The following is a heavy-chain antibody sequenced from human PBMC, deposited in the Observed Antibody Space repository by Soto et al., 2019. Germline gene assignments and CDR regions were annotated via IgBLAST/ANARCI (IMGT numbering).Heavy chain of an antibody. CDR2: MNPNSGNT. Sequence: QVQLVQSGAEVKKPGASVKVSCKASGYTFASYDINWVRQATGQGLEWMGWMNPNSGNTGYAQKFQGRVTMTRNTSISTAYMELSSLRSEDTAVYYCASHYPYYYYYGMDVWGQETTVTVSS. D-gene: IGHD3-10*01. CDR3: ASHYPYYYYYGMDV. CDR1: GYTFASYD. J-gene: IGHJ6*02. V-gene: IGHV1-8*01.